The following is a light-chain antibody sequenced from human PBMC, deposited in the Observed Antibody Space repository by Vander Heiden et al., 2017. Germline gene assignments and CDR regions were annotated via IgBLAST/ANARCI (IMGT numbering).Light chain of an antibody. V-gene: IGLV2-14*03. CDR1: SSDVGNFDH. CDR3: NSFTTGSTLVI. Sequence: QSALTQPASVSGSPGQSITISCTATSSDVGNFDHVSWYQQHPGKAPKLMSYDVSNRPSGVSHRFSGSKSDNTASLTISGPQAEDDADYYCNSFTTGSTLVIFGGGTKLTVL. CDR2: DVS. J-gene: IGLJ2*01.